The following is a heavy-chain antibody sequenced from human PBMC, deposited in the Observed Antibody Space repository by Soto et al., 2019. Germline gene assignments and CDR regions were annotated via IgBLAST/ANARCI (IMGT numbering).Heavy chain of an antibody. D-gene: IGHD3-3*01. Sequence: GGSLRLSCAASGFTFSACAMSWVRQAPGEGLDWVSVISGSGDNTYYADSVKGRFTISRDNSKNTLYLQMSSLRAEDTAVYFCAKQNTIFGVNNDLYYYGMDVWGQGTTVTVSS. CDR2: ISGSGDNT. CDR3: AKQNTIFGVNNDLYYYGMDV. J-gene: IGHJ6*02. CDR1: GFTFSACA. V-gene: IGHV3-23*01.